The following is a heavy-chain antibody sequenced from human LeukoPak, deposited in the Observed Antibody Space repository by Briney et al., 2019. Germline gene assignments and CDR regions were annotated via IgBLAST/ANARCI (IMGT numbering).Heavy chain of an antibody. J-gene: IGHJ4*02. D-gene: IGHD5-24*01. CDR3: TAFNRDGYRNFDS. V-gene: IGHV5-51*01. CDR1: GYNFPTYW. CDR2: VFPLDSDT. Sequence: GESLQISCQGSGYNFPTYWIGWVRQMPGRGLEWMGQVFPLDSDTTYSPTFQGQVTISADTSTSTAHLQWSSLKASDTAIYYCTAFNRDGYRNFDSWGQGTLVTVSS.